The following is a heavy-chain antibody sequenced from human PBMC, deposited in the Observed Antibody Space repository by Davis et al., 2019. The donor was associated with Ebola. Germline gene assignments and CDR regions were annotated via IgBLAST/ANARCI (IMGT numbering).Heavy chain of an antibody. V-gene: IGHV3-30-3*01. CDR2: ISYEGSNK. J-gene: IGHJ2*01. Sequence: GESLKISCAASGFTFSRYSMHWVRQAPGKGLEWVALISYEGSNKYYADSVKGRFTISRDNSKNTLYLQMNSLRAEDTAVYYCARALSGYYYFDLWGRGTLVTVSS. D-gene: IGHD3-3*01. CDR1: GFTFSRYS. CDR3: ARALSGYYYFDL.